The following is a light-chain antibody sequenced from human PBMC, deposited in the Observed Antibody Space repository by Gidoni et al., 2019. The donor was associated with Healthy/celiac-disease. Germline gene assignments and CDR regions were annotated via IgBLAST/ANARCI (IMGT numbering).Light chain of an antibody. Sequence: QSALTPPRSGPWSPGQSVTIPCTGTSSDAGCYNYVSGYQQHPGTAPKLMIYDVRTPPSGVPDRFSGSTSGNTASLTISGLQAEDEADYSCRSCVRSYTFVVFGGGTKLTVL. CDR2: DVR. J-gene: IGLJ2*01. CDR1: SSDAGCYNY. CDR3: RSCVRSYTFVV. V-gene: IGLV2-11*01.